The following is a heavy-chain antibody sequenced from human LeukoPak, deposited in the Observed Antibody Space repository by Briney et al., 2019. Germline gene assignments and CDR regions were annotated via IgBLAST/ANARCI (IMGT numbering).Heavy chain of an antibody. D-gene: IGHD2-2*01. V-gene: IGHV4-39*07. Sequence: SETLSLTCTVSGGSISSSSYYWGWIRQPPGKGLEWIGSIYYSGSTYYNPSLKSRVTISVDTSKNQFSLKLSSVTAADTAVYYCATLQRGYCSSTSCHDYWGQGTLVTVSS. CDR3: ATLQRGYCSSTSCHDY. CDR1: GGSISSSSYY. CDR2: IYYSGST. J-gene: IGHJ4*02.